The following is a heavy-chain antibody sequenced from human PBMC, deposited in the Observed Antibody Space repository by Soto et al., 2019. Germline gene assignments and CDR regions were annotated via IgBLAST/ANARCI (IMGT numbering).Heavy chain of an antibody. D-gene: IGHD3-10*01. J-gene: IGHJ4*02. Sequence: ASVKVSCKASGYTFTSYDINWVRQATGQGLEWMGWMNPNSGNTGYAQKFQGRVTMTRNTSISTVYMEVSSLRSEDTAVYYCSRVDPGETSPFDHWGQGTLVTVSS. CDR2: MNPNSGNT. CDR3: SRVDPGETSPFDH. CDR1: GYTFTSYD. V-gene: IGHV1-8*01.